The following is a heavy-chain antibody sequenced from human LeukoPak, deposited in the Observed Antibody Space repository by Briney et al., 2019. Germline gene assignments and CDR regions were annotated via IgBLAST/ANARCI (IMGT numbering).Heavy chain of an antibody. CDR2: IKQDGSEK. D-gene: IGHD6-13*01. Sequence: GGSLRLSCVASGLTVSSYSMNWVRQAPGKGLEWVANIKQDGSEKYYVDSVKGRFTISRDNAKNSLYLQMNSLRSDDTAVYYCARDPGYSSSWWDGGYFDYWGQGTLVTVSS. CDR3: ARDPGYSSSWWDGGYFDY. V-gene: IGHV3-7*03. CDR1: GLTVSSYS. J-gene: IGHJ4*02.